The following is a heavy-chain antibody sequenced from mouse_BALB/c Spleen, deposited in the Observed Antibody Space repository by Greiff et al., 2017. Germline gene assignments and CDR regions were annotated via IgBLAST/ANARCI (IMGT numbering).Heavy chain of an antibody. V-gene: IGHV5-9-4*01. Sequence: EVKLMESGGGLVKPGGSLKLSCAASGFTFSSYAMSWVRQSPEKRLEWVAEISSGGSYTYYPDTVTGRFTISRDNAKNTLYLEMSSLRSEDTAMYYCASRDAWFAYWGQGTLVTVSA. CDR2: ISSGGSYT. CDR1: GFTFSSYA. CDR3: ASRDAWFAY. D-gene: IGHD3-1*01. J-gene: IGHJ3*01.